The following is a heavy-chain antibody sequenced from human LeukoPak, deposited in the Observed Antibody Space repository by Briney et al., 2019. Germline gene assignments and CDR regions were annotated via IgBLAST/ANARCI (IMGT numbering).Heavy chain of an antibody. CDR2: INHSGST. Sequence: SETLSLTCAVYGGSFSGYYWSWIRQPPGKGLEWIGEINHSGSTNYNPSLKSRVTISVDTSKNQFSLKLSSVTAADTAVYYCASTNYDVLTGWSYWGQGALVTVSS. V-gene: IGHV4-34*01. CDR3: ASTNYDVLTGWSY. D-gene: IGHD3-9*01. CDR1: GGSFSGYY. J-gene: IGHJ4*02.